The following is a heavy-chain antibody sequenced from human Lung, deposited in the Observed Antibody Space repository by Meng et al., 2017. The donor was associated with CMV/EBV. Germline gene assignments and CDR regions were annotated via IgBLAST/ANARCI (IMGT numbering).Heavy chain of an antibody. D-gene: IGHD2-15*01. CDR2: INPGTKNR. V-gene: IGHV1-2*02. CDR1: GFSFSDSF. J-gene: IGHJ3*01. CDR3: ARVVGFCSGASCILDAYDV. Sequence: ASVXVSXKASGFSFSDSFVHWMRQAPGQGLEWMGWINPGTKNRDTAEKFHDRVTLTGDTTTGTAHMELRSLTSDDTAVYYCARVVGFCSGASCILDAYDVWXQGTMVTVSS.